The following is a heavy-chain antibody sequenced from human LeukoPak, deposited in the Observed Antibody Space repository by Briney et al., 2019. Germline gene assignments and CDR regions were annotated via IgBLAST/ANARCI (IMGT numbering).Heavy chain of an antibody. Sequence: SETLSLTCTVSGGSISSGGYSWSWIRQHPGKGLEWIGYIYYSGSTYYNPSLKSRVTISVDTSKNQFSLKLSSVTAADTAVYYCARADLNYDILTGPLYYFDYWGQGTLVTVSS. V-gene: IGHV4-31*03. CDR2: IYYSGST. J-gene: IGHJ4*02. CDR1: GGSISSGGYS. CDR3: ARADLNYDILTGPLYYFDY. D-gene: IGHD3-9*01.